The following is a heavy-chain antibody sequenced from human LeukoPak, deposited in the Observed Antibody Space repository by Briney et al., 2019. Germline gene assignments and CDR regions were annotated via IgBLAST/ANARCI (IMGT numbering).Heavy chain of an antibody. CDR3: AKGVISWIAAAGPYDAFDI. CDR1: GFTFDDYA. V-gene: IGHV3-9*03. D-gene: IGHD6-13*01. J-gene: IGHJ3*02. CDR2: ISWNGGSI. Sequence: SLRLSCAASGFTFDDYAMHWVRQAPGKGLEWVSGISWNGGSIGYADSVKGRFTISRDNAKNSLYLQMNSLRAEDMALYYCAKGVISWIAAAGPYDAFDIWGQGTVVTVSS.